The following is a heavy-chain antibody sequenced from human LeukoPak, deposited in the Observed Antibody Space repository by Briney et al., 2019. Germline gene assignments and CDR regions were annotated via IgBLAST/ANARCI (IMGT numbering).Heavy chain of an antibody. D-gene: IGHD3-22*01. J-gene: IGHJ3*02. CDR2: NYYSGST. CDR1: AGSIISHY. CDR3: AGYDSGTYDAFDI. Sequence: SETLSLTCTVSAGSIISHYWSWIRQPPGEGLEWIGYNYYSGSTNFNPSLKSRVTLSIDTSKNQFSLKLSSVTAADTAVYYCAGYDSGTYDAFDIWGQGTMVTVSS. V-gene: IGHV4-59*11.